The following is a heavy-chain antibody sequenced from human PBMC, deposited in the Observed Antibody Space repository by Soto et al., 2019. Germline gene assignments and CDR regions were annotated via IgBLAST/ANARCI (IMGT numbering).Heavy chain of an antibody. V-gene: IGHV3-48*03. Sequence: GSLRLSCAASGFTFSSYEMNWVRQAPGKGLEWVSYISSSGSTIYYADSVKGRFTISRDNAKNSLYLQMNSLRAEDTAVYYCARDSLRFLEWLSRRYYGMDVWGQGTTVTVSS. CDR2: ISSSGSTI. J-gene: IGHJ6*02. D-gene: IGHD3-3*01. CDR3: ARDSLRFLEWLSRRYYGMDV. CDR1: GFTFSSYE.